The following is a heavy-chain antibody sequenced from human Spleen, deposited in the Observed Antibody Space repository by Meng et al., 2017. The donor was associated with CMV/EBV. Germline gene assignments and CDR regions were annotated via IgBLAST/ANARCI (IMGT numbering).Heavy chain of an antibody. V-gene: IGHV1-2*02. J-gene: IGHJ4*02. CDR3: ARDHNWGPDY. CDR2: IYPASGGT. Sequence: ASVKVSCKASGGTFGSYAISWVRQAPGQGLEWMGWIYPASGGTNYAQNFQGRVTMTSDTSISTAYMELSGLRSDDTALYFCARDHNWGPDYWGQGTLVTVSS. CDR1: GGTFGSYA. D-gene: IGHD1-1*01.